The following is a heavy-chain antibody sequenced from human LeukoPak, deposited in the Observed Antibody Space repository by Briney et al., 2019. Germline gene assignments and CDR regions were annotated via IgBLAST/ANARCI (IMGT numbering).Heavy chain of an antibody. CDR1: GCIFSSYG. CDR2: ISYDGSNK. Sequence: GGSLRLSCAASGCIFSSYGMYWVRQAPGKGLEGVAVISYDGSNKYYPDSVKGRFTISRDNSKNTLYLKMNSLRAEDTAVYYCAKAGLKLESRGSFDYWGQGTLVTVSS. J-gene: IGHJ4*02. D-gene: IGHD1-1*01. V-gene: IGHV3-30*18. CDR3: AKAGLKLESRGSFDY.